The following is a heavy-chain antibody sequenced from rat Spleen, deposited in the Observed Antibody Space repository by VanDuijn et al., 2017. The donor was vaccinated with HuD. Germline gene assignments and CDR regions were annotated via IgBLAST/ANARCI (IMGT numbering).Heavy chain of an antibody. J-gene: IGHJ1*01. Sequence: EVQLVESGGGLVQPGGSLKLSCAASGFTFSDYFMAWVRQAPTKGLEWVASISYDGGGTYYRDSVKGRFTISRDNAKSSLYLQMDSLRSEDTATYYCARRGYLSNWYFDFWGPGIMVTVSS. CDR2: ISYDGGGT. CDR1: GFTFSDYF. V-gene: IGHV5-20*01. D-gene: IGHD1-11*01. CDR3: ARRGYLSNWYFDF.